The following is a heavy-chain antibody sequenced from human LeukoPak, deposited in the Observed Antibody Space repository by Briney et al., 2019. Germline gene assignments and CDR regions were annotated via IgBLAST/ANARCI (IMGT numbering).Heavy chain of an antibody. CDR2: VKPDGSEK. Sequence: GGSLRLSCAASGFTVSSNYMSWVRQAPGKGLEWVANVKPDGSEKQFVDSLRGRFTVSRDNAKNSLYLQMNSLRVEDTAVYFCARVLPYGSACFEYWGQGTLVTVSS. D-gene: IGHD6-25*01. J-gene: IGHJ4*02. V-gene: IGHV3-7*01. CDR1: GFTVSSNY. CDR3: ARVLPYGSACFEY.